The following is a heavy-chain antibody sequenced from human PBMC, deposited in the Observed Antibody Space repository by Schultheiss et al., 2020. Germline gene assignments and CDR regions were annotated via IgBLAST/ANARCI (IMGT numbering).Heavy chain of an antibody. CDR1: GGSVIGYY. J-gene: IGHJ4*02. Sequence: SQTLSRTYTVSGGSVIGYYWSWIRQPPGKGLEWIGYIYSSGDTNYNPSLRGRVTISVDTSKSQFSLKLSSVTAADTAVYYCARDAGGDTLGFWGQGTMVTVSS. D-gene: IGHD5-18*01. CDR3: ARDAGGDTLGF. CDR2: IYSSGDT. V-gene: IGHV4-59*02.